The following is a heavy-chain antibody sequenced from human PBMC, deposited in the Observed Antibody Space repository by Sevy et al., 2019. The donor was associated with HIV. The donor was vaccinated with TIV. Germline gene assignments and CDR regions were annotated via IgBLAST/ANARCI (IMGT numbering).Heavy chain of an antibody. CDR1: GFTFSSYW. J-gene: IGHJ4*02. Sequence: GGSLRLSCAASGFTFSSYWMHWVRQAPGKGLVWVSRINSDGSSTSYADSVKGRFTISRDNAKNTLYLQMNSLRAEDTAVYYCARGIIVGANYFDYWGQRTLVTVSS. CDR2: INSDGSST. V-gene: IGHV3-74*01. D-gene: IGHD1-26*01. CDR3: ARGIIVGANYFDY.